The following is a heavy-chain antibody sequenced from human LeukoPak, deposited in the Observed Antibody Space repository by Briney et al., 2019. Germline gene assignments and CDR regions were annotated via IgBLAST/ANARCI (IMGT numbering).Heavy chain of an antibody. V-gene: IGHV4-34*01. Sequence: SETLSLTCAVYGGSFSGYYWSWIRQPPGKGLEWIGEISHSGSTNYNPSLKSRVTISVDTSKNQFSLKLSSVTAADTAVYYCARMRDIVVVNWFDPWGQGTLVTVSS. CDR2: ISHSGST. CDR3: ARMRDIVVVNWFDP. J-gene: IGHJ5*02. D-gene: IGHD2-2*01. CDR1: GGSFSGYY.